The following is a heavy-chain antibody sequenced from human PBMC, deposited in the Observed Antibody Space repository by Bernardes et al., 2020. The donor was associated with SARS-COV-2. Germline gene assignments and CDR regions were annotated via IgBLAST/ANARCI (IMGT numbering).Heavy chain of an antibody. J-gene: IGHJ6*02. V-gene: IGHV3-73*01. CDR1: GFTFSGSA. CDR2: IRTKPNSYAT. CDR3: TATDLFNYGMDV. D-gene: IGHD5-12*01. Sequence: GGSLRLSCAASGFTFSGSAIHWVRQASGKGLEWVGRIRTKPNSYATAYAASVKGRFTISRDDSKNTAYLQMNSLKTEDTAVYYCTATDLFNYGMDVWGQGTTVTVSS.